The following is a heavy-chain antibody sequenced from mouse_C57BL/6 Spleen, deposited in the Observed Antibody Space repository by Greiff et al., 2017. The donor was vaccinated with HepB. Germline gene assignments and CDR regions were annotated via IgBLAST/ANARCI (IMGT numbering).Heavy chain of an antibody. CDR1: GYTFTSYW. Sequence: QVQLQQPGAELVKPGASVKVSCKASGYTFTSYWMHWVKQRPGQGLEWIGRIHPSDSDTNYNQKFKGKATLTVDKSSSPAYMQLSRLTSEDSAVYYCAIWDTTVEDARDYWGQGTSVTVAS. CDR2: IHPSDSDT. CDR3: AIWDTTVEDARDY. J-gene: IGHJ4*01. V-gene: IGHV1-74*01. D-gene: IGHD1-1*01.